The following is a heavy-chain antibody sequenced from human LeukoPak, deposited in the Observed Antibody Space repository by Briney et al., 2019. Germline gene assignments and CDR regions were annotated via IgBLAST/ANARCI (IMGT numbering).Heavy chain of an antibody. V-gene: IGHV1-2*06. CDR2: INPNSGDT. CDR1: GYTFTGYH. D-gene: IGHD2-15*01. J-gene: IGHJ5*02. Sequence: ASVKVSCKASGYTFTGYHMHWVRQAPGQGLEWMGRINPNSGDTNYAQKFQGRVTMTRDTSISTAYMELRSLRSDDTAVYYCARVLKVVAATGSIWFDPWGQGTLVTVSS. CDR3: ARVLKVVAATGSIWFDP.